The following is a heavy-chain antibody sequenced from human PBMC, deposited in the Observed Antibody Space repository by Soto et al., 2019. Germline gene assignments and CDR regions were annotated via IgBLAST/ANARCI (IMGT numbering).Heavy chain of an antibody. CDR2: IYWDDDK. Sequence: SGPTLVNPTQTLTLTCTFSGFSLSTSGVGVGRIRQPPGKALEWLALIYWDDDKRYSPSLKSRLTITKDTSKNQVVLTMTNMDPVDTATYYCAHRPYDFWSGYSSRGFDPWGQGTLVTVSS. V-gene: IGHV2-5*02. J-gene: IGHJ5*02. CDR3: AHRPYDFWSGYSSRGFDP. CDR1: GFSLSTSGVG. D-gene: IGHD3-3*01.